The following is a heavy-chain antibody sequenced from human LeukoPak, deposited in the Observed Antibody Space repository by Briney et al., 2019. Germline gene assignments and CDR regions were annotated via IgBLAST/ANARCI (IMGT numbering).Heavy chain of an antibody. D-gene: IGHD2-2*01. V-gene: IGHV4-38-2*02. CDR2: ISHSGST. Sequence: SETLSLTCAVSGYSISSGYYWGWIRQPPGKGLEWIGSISHSGSTYYNPSLKSRVTISVDTSKDQFSLKLSSMTATDTAVYYCARDQGGCSSTSCYDFDYWGQGTLVTVSS. CDR3: ARDQGGCSSTSCYDFDY. CDR1: GYSISSGYY. J-gene: IGHJ4*02.